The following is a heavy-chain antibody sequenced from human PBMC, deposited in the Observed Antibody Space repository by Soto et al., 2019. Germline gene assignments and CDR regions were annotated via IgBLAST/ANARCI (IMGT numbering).Heavy chain of an antibody. CDR3: ARDPKTSGGQHWAFNYFDS. Sequence: HPGGSLRLSCAASGFSFSMSPMHWVRQAPGKGPEWVALISYDGTNKFYADSVKGRFTISRDNSKSTLYLQVDSLRPEDAAVYHCARDPKTSGGQHWAFNYFDSWGQGTLVTVSS. CDR1: GFSFSMSP. J-gene: IGHJ4*02. CDR2: ISYDGTNK. D-gene: IGHD7-27*01. V-gene: IGHV3-30-3*01.